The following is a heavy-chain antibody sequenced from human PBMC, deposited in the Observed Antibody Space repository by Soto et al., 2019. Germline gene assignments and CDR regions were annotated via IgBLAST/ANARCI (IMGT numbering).Heavy chain of an antibody. CDR1: GFPFDAYV. J-gene: IGHJ4*02. Sequence: VGSLRLSCAASGFPFDAYVMHWVRQGPGKGLEWVSLITWDGGSTYYTDSVKGRFTIPRDNSENSLYLQMNSLRPEDTALYYCAKGNYYDSSGYYYFDYWGQGTLVTVSS. CDR3: AKGNYYDSSGYYYFDY. CDR2: ITWDGGST. V-gene: IGHV3-43*01. D-gene: IGHD3-22*01.